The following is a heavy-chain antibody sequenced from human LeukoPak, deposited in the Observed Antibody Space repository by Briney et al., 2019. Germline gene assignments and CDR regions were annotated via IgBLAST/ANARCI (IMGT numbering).Heavy chain of an antibody. CDR2: IYYSGST. D-gene: IGHD6-13*01. CDR1: GGSISSSSYY. Sequence: ASETLSLTCTVSGGSISSSSYYWGWIRQPPGKGLEWIGSIYYSGSTYYNPSLKSRVTISVDTSKNQFSLKLSSVTAADTAVYYCARDSYGYSRPYWGQGTLVTVSS. J-gene: IGHJ4*02. CDR3: ARDSYGYSRPY. V-gene: IGHV4-39*02.